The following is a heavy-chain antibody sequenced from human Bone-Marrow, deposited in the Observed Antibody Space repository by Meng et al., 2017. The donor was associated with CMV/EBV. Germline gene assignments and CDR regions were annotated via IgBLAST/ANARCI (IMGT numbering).Heavy chain of an antibody. Sequence: ASVKVSCKASGYIFTKYGVNWMRQAPGQGPEWMGWINPNSGGTNYAQKFQGRVTMTRDTSISTAYMELSRLRSDDTAVYYCARDQVGATDYWGQGTLVTVYS. CDR3: ARDQVGATDY. D-gene: IGHD1-26*01. CDR2: INPNSGGT. CDR1: GYIFTKYG. V-gene: IGHV1-2*02. J-gene: IGHJ4*02.